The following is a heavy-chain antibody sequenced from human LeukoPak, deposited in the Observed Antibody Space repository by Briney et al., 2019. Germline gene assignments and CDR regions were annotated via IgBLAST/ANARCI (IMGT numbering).Heavy chain of an antibody. CDR3: AREKGYDFWSGYPHYFDF. D-gene: IGHD3-3*01. Sequence: GGSLRLSCAASGFTFSSYGMHWVRQAPGKGLEWVANIKQDGSEKYYVDSVKGRFTISRDNAKNSLYLKMNSLRAEDTAVYYCAREKGYDFWSGYPHYFDFWGQGTLVTVSS. CDR1: GFTFSSYG. CDR2: IKQDGSEK. V-gene: IGHV3-7*01. J-gene: IGHJ4*02.